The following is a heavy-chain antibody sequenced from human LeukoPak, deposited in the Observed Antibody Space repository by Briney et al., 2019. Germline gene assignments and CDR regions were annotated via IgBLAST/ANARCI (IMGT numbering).Heavy chain of an antibody. D-gene: IGHD5-12*01. CDR3: ARDSGYDSPDY. CDR1: GGTFSSYA. CDR2: MNPNSGNT. J-gene: IGHJ4*02. Sequence: ASVKVSCKASGGTFSSYAISWVRQATGQGLEWMGWMNPNSGNTGYAQKFQGRVTITRDTSISTAYMELSSLRSEDTAVYYCARDSGYDSPDYWGQGTLVTVSS. V-gene: IGHV1-8*03.